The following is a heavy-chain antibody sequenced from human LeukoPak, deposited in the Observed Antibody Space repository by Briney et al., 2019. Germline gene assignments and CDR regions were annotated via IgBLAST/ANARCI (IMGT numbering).Heavy chain of an antibody. V-gene: IGHV4-38-2*02. CDR2: IYHSGST. Sequence: PSETLSLTCTVSGYSISSGYYWGWIRQPPGKGLEWIGSIYHSGSTYYNPSLKSRVTISVDTSKNQFSLKLSSVTAADTAVYYCARDVKRYYYMDVWGKGTTVTVSS. J-gene: IGHJ6*03. CDR3: ARDVKRYYYMDV. D-gene: IGHD5-24*01. CDR1: GYSISSGYY.